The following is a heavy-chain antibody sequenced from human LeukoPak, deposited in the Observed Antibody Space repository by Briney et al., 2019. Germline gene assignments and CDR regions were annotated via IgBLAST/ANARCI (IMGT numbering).Heavy chain of an antibody. CDR3: ARRRYSGYDPKKVWFDP. CDR1: GGSFSGYY. Sequence: SETLSLTCAVYGGSFSGYYWTWIRQSRGKELEWIGEINHTGGTNYNPSLKSRVTISVDTSKNQFSLKVNSVTAADTAVYYCARRRYSGYDPKKVWFDPWGQGTLVTVSS. V-gene: IGHV4-34*01. J-gene: IGHJ5*02. D-gene: IGHD5-12*01. CDR2: INHTGGT.